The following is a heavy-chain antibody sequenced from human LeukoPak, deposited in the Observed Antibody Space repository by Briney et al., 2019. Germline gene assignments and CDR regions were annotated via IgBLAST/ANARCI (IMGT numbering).Heavy chain of an antibody. CDR3: ARGDYGDYDLGPNWFDP. Sequence: GGSLRLSCAASGFSFSSYRMDWVRQTPGKGLQWVSSISSSSTYIFYADSERGRFTISRDNAKNSLYLQMNSLRAEDTAVYFCARGDYGDYDLGPNWFDPWGQGTLDTVSS. CDR2: ISSSSTYI. CDR1: GFSFSSYR. D-gene: IGHD4-17*01. J-gene: IGHJ5*02. V-gene: IGHV3-21*04.